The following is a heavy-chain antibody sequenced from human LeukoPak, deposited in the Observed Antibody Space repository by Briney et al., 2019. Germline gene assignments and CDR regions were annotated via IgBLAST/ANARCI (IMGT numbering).Heavy chain of an antibody. CDR3: TTDYSGSYPSLDY. CDR1: GFTFSNAW. V-gene: IGHV3-15*01. Sequence: GGSLRLSCAASGFTFSNAWMSWVRQAPGKGLEWVGRIKSKTDGGTTDYAAPVKGRFTISRDDSKNTLYLQMNSLKTEDTAVYYCTTDYSGSYPSLDYWGQGTLVTASS. CDR2: IKSKTDGGTT. J-gene: IGHJ4*02. D-gene: IGHD1-26*01.